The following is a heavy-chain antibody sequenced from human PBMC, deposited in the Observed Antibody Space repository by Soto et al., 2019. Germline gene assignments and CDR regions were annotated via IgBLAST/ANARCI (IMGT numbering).Heavy chain of an antibody. V-gene: IGHV1-2*02. Sequence: ASVKVSCKASGYTFTGYYMHWVRQAPGQGLEWMGWINPNSGGTNYAQKFQGRVTMTRDTSISTAYMELSRLRPDDTAVYYCARDCNWNYPALYYGMDVWGQGTTVTVSS. CDR2: INPNSGGT. CDR3: ARDCNWNYPALYYGMDV. D-gene: IGHD1-7*01. CDR1: GYTFTGYY. J-gene: IGHJ6*02.